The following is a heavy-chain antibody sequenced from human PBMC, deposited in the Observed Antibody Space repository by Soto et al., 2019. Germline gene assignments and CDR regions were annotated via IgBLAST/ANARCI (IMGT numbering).Heavy chain of an antibody. J-gene: IGHJ4*02. CDR3: AKGGTYHIGYMDS. D-gene: IGHD5-12*01. CDR2: IGPRDSDT. V-gene: IGHV3-23*01. Sequence: EVQLFESGGGLVQPGGSLRLSCAASGFTFSIHAMSWVRQAPGKGLEWVSGIGPRDSDTYFADSVKGRFTISRDISMDMLYLQMNSLRAEDTAVYYCAKGGTYHIGYMDSWGQGILVTVSS. CDR1: GFTFSIHA.